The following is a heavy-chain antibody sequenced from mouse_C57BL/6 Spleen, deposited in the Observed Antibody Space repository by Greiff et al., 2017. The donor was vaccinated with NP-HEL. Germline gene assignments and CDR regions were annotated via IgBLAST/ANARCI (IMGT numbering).Heavy chain of an antibody. J-gene: IGHJ4*01. V-gene: IGHV1-62-2*01. CDR1: GYTFTEYT. CDR2: FYPGSGSI. CDR3: ARHEGGATGTRGYYAMDY. D-gene: IGHD4-1*02. Sequence: LQESGAELVKPGASVKLSCKASGYTFTEYTIHWVKQRSGQGLEWIGWFYPGSGSIKYNEKFKDKATLTADKSSSTVYMELSRLTSEDSAVYFCARHEGGATGTRGYYAMDYWGQGTSVTVSS.